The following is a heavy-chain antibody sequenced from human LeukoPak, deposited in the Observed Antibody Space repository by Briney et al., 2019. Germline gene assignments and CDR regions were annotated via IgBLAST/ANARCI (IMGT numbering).Heavy chain of an antibody. D-gene: IGHD3-10*01. V-gene: IGHV3-20*01. CDR2: INWNGGST. CDR3: ARGNTRDYYGSGSHDAFDI. J-gene: IGHJ3*02. Sequence: GGPLRLSCAASGFTFDDYGMSWVRQAPGKGLEWVSGINWNGGSTGYADSVKGRFTISRDNAKNSLYLQMNSLRAEDTALYHCARGNTRDYYGSGSHDAFDIWGQGTMVTVSS. CDR1: GFTFDDYG.